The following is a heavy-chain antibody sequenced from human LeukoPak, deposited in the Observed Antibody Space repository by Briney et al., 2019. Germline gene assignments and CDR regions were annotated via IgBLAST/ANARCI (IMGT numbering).Heavy chain of an antibody. V-gene: IGHV3-53*01. J-gene: IGHJ3*02. CDR2: IYSGGST. Sequence: GGSLRLSCAASGFTFTTSWMSWVRQAPGMGLEWVSVIYSGGSTKYADSVKGRFTISRDNSKNTLYLQMNSLRAEDTAVYYCAREASRDGYNDAFDIWGQGTMVTVSS. CDR3: AREASRDGYNDAFDI. D-gene: IGHD5-24*01. CDR1: GFTFTTSW.